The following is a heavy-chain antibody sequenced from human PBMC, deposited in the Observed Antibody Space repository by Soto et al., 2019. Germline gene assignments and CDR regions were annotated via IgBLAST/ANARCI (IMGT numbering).Heavy chain of an antibody. CDR1: GGTFSSYT. Sequence: QVQLVQSGAEVKKPGSSVKVSCKASGGTFSSYTISWVRQAPGQGLEWMGRIIPILGIANYAQKFQGRVTITADKSTSTAYMELSSLRSEDTAVYYCAKSGYSSSWYTPNYYYYYYMDVWGKGTTVTVSS. D-gene: IGHD6-13*01. CDR3: AKSGYSSSWYTPNYYYYYYMDV. J-gene: IGHJ6*03. V-gene: IGHV1-69*02. CDR2: IIPILGIA.